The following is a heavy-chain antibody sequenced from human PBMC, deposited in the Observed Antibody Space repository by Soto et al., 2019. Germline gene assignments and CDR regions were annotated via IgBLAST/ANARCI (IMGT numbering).Heavy chain of an antibody. CDR3: ASSPKLYYYDSRTTLAHPEIAY. J-gene: IGHJ4*02. V-gene: IGHV3-30-3*01. CDR1: GFTFSSYA. CDR2: ISYDGSNK. Sequence: GGSLRLSCAASGFTFSSYAMHWVRQAPGKGLEWVAVISYDGSNKYYADSVKGRFTISRDNSKNTLYLQMNSLRAEDTAVYYCASSPKLYYYDSRTTLAHPEIAYWGQGTLVTVSS. D-gene: IGHD3-22*01.